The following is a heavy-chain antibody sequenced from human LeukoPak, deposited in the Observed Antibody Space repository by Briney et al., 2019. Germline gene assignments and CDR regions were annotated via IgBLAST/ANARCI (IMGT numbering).Heavy chain of an antibody. Sequence: GESLKISCKGSGYRFTSYWIGWVRQMPGKGLEWMGIINPGDSDTRYSPSFQGQVTISADKSISPAYLQWSSLKASDTAMYYCARHPDCTRTSCYVDYYGMDVWGQGTAVTVSS. CDR2: INPGDSDT. CDR1: GYRFTSYW. V-gene: IGHV5-51*01. D-gene: IGHD2-2*01. J-gene: IGHJ6*02. CDR3: ARHPDCTRTSCYVDYYGMDV.